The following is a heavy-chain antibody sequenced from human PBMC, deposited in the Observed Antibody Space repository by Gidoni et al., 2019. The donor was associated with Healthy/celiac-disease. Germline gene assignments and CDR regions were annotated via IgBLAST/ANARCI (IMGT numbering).Heavy chain of an antibody. D-gene: IGHD6-19*01. CDR2: IDPSDSYT. CDR3: ARLVSSGWYGYYYYGMDV. V-gene: IGHV5-10-1*03. Sequence: EVQLVQSGAAVKKPGESLLISCTGSGYSFPSYWISWVRQMSGKGLEWMGRIDPSDSYTNYSPSFQGHVTISADKSISTAYLRWSSLKASDTAMYYCARLVSSGWYGYYYYGMDVWGQGTTVTVSS. J-gene: IGHJ6*02. CDR1: GYSFPSYW.